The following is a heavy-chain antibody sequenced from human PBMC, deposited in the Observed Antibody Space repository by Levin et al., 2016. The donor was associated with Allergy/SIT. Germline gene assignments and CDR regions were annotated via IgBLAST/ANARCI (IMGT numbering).Heavy chain of an antibody. CDR1: PYTFSSFT. CDR3: ARDRRGNNFMDV. D-gene: IGHD1-1*01. J-gene: IGHJ6*02. Sequence: ASVKVSCKASPYTFSSFTFNWVRQAPGQGPEWMGWISVDTGSTKYAQQFHDRVNLTTETSTNTVYMQLKSLTCDDTAVYYCARDRRGNNFMDVWGQGTTVTVSS. V-gene: IGHV1-18*04. CDR2: ISVDTGST.